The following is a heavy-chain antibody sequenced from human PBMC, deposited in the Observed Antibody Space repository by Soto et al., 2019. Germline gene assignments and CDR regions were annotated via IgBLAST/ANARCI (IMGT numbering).Heavy chain of an antibody. CDR1: GFIFDDFA. Sequence: EAQLVESGGGLVQPGRSLRLSCAGSGFIFDDFAIHWVRQAPGQGLEWVSGISWNRDSIGYADSVKGRFTISRDNAKNSLSLQLNSMIVEDTALYYCTKVWGLYEFWSGTLHFDLWGKGPHVTVSS. V-gene: IGHV3-9*01. CDR2: ISWNRDSI. D-gene: IGHD3-3*01. CDR3: TKVWGLYEFWSGTLHFDL. J-gene: IGHJ4*02.